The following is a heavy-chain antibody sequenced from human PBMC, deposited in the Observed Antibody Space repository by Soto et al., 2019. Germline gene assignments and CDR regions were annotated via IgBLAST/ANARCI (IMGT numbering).Heavy chain of an antibody. CDR3: AREGGHGSSSWYLIESSYGMDV. D-gene: IGHD6-13*01. V-gene: IGHV3-33*01. Sequence: GGSLRLSCAASGFTFSSYGMHWVRQAPGKGLEWVAVIWYDGSNKYYADSVKGRFTISRDNSKNTLYLQMNSLRAEDTAVYYCAREGGHGSSSWYLIESSYGMDVWGQGTTVTVSS. CDR1: GFTFSSYG. CDR2: IWYDGSNK. J-gene: IGHJ6*02.